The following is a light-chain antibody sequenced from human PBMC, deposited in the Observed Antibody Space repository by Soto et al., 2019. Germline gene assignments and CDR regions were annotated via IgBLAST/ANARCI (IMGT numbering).Light chain of an antibody. V-gene: IGKV3-20*01. CDR2: GAS. CDR1: QSVSSSY. J-gene: IGKJ1*01. CDR3: QQYGSSPRT. Sequence: EIVLTQSPGTLSLSPGERATLSCRASQSVSSSYLAWYQQKPGQAPRLILYGASSRATGIPDRFSGSGSGTDFTLTISRLEPEDFAVYYCQQYGSSPRTFGQGTKVDIK.